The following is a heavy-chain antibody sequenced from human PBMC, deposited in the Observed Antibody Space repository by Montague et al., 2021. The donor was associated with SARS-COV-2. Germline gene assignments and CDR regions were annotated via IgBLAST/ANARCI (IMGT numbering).Heavy chain of an antibody. Sequence: SETLSLTCTVSGDSMNNYYWSWIRQPPGKGLEWIGYINYSGYTHYNPSLQSRVTLSKDTSKNQFSLRLTSVIAADTAVYFCARAPIYRSSWYAYFDYWGQGTLVTVSS. CDR1: GDSMNNYY. CDR3: ARAPIYRSSWYAYFDY. J-gene: IGHJ4*02. D-gene: IGHD6-13*01. V-gene: IGHV4-59*01. CDR2: INYSGYT.